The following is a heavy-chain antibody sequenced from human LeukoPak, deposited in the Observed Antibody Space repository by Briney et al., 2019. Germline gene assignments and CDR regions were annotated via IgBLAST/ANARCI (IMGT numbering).Heavy chain of an antibody. Sequence: GGSLRLSCAASGFTFSSYWMSWVRQAPGKGLEWVGRIKSKSDGGTTDYAAPVKGRFTISRDDSKNTLFLQVNSLKIEDTAVYYCTAVTLRPVGIWGQGTLVTVSS. J-gene: IGHJ4*02. D-gene: IGHD1-14*01. V-gene: IGHV3-15*05. CDR2: IKSKSDGGTT. CDR1: GFTFSSYW. CDR3: TAVTLRPVGI.